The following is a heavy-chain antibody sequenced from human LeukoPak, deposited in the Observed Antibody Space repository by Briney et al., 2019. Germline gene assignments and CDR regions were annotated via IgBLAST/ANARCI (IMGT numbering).Heavy chain of an antibody. CDR2: ISSSSSYR. CDR3: ARDVTISPRVY. D-gene: IGHD3-3*01. Sequence: GGSLRLSCAASGFTFSSYNMNWVRQAPGKGLEWVSSISSSSSYRYYADSVKGRFTISRDNAKNSLYLQKNSLRGEDTAVYYCARDVTISPRVYWGQGTLVTVSS. CDR1: GFTFSSYN. J-gene: IGHJ4*02. V-gene: IGHV3-21*01.